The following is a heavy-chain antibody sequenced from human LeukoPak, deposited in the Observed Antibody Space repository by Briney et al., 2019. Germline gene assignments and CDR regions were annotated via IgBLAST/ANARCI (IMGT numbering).Heavy chain of an antibody. Sequence: SVKVSCKASGGTFSSYAISWVRQAPGQRLEWMGGIIPIFGTANYAQKFQGRVTITADESTSTAYMELSSLRSEDTAVYYCAVVVPAAIPDYWGQGTLVTVSS. D-gene: IGHD2-2*01. CDR1: GGTFSSYA. CDR2: IIPIFGTA. J-gene: IGHJ4*02. CDR3: AVVVPAAIPDY. V-gene: IGHV1-69*13.